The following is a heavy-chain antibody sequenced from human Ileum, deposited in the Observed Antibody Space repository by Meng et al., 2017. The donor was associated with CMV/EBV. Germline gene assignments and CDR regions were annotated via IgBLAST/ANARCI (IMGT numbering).Heavy chain of an antibody. V-gene: IGHV4-34*01. Sequence: QLTQWGQGLLNPSETLSRMWAVNGGSFSEYHWSWIRQPPGKGLEWIGEINHGGSSNYNPSLKSRVTISVDRSRNQVSLKLTSVTAADTAVYYCARASPQRRFLSYWGQGTLVTVSS. CDR2: INHGGSS. J-gene: IGHJ4*02. D-gene: IGHD3-3*01. CDR1: GGSFSEYH. CDR3: ARASPQRRFLSY.